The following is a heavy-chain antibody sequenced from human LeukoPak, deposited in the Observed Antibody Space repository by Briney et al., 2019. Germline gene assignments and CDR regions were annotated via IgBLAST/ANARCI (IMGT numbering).Heavy chain of an antibody. J-gene: IGHJ4*02. CDR1: GGSISSYY. CDR2: IYYSGST. CDR3: ARGLERLDY. V-gene: IGHV4-59*01. D-gene: IGHD1-1*01. Sequence: SETLSLTCTVSGGSISSYYWSWIRQPPGKGLEWIGYIYYSGSTNYNPSLKSRVTISVDTSKNQFSLKLSPVTAADTAVYYCARGLERLDYWGQGTLVTVSS.